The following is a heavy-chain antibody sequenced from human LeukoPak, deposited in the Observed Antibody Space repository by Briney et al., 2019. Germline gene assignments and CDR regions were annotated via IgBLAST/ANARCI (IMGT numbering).Heavy chain of an antibody. D-gene: IGHD1-1*01. V-gene: IGHV3-7*01. CDR1: GSTFSSYA. J-gene: IGHJ4*02. CDR2: IKQDGSEK. CDR3: ARSVRGPFDY. Sequence: GGSLRLSCAASGSTFSSYAMSWVRQAPGKGLEWVANIKQDGSEKYYVDSVKGRFTISRDNAKNSLYLQMNSLRAEDTAVYYCARSVRGPFDYWGQGTLVTVSS.